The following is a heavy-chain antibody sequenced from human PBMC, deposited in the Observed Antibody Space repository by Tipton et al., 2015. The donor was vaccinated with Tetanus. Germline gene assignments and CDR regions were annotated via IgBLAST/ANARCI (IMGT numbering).Heavy chain of an antibody. Sequence: TLSLTCAVYGGSFSGYYCSWIRQPPGRGLEWIGEIHPSGSTYYNPSFTSRITLSQDTSKNQFSLKLNSVTAADTAVYYCARGVDRAKAGTDWGQGTLVTVPS. V-gene: IGHV4-34*01. J-gene: IGHJ4*02. D-gene: IGHD5-18*01. CDR1: GGSFSGYY. CDR3: ARGVDRAKAGTD. CDR2: IHPSGST.